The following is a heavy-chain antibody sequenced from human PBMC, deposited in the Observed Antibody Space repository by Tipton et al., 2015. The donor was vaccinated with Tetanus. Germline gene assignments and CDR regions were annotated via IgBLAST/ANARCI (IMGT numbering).Heavy chain of an antibody. Sequence: SLRLSCAVSGFTFSSYRMNWVRQAPGKGLEWVSSISSTSAYIDYADSVKGRFTISRDNAKTSLYLQMNSLRAEDTAVYYCASGSTLDYWGQGTLVTVSS. CDR2: ISSTSAYI. CDR3: ASGSTLDY. V-gene: IGHV3-21*01. CDR1: GFTFSSYR. D-gene: IGHD1-26*01. J-gene: IGHJ4*02.